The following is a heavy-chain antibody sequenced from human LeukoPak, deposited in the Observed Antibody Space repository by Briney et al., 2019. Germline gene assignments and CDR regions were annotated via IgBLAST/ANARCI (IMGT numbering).Heavy chain of an antibody. CDR1: GYTFTSYY. D-gene: IGHD5-18*01. CDR2: INPSGGST. Sequence: ASVKVSCKASGYTFTSYYMHWVRQAPGQGLEWMVIINPSGGSTSYAQKFQGRVTMTRDMSTSTVYMELSSLRSEDTAVYYCARDKIQLSPERIFDYWGQGTLVTVSS. V-gene: IGHV1-46*01. J-gene: IGHJ4*02. CDR3: ARDKIQLSPERIFDY.